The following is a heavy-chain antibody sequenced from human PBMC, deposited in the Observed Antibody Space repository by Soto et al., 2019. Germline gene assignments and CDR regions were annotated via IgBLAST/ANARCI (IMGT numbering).Heavy chain of an antibody. CDR3: ARGCTIFGVVDNYGMDV. J-gene: IGHJ6*02. D-gene: IGHD3-3*01. CDR1: GGTFSSYA. V-gene: IGHV1-69*06. CDR2: IIPIFGTA. Sequence: SVKVSCKASGGTFSSYAISWVRQAPGQGREWMGGIIPIFGTANYAQKFQGRVTITADKSTSTAYMELSSLISEGTAVYYCARGCTIFGVVDNYGMDVWGQGTTVTVSS.